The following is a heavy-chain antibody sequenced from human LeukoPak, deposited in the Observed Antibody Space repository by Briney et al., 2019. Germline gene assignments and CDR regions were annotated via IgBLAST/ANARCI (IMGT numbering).Heavy chain of an antibody. J-gene: IGHJ6*02. V-gene: IGHV3-66*01. D-gene: IGHD6-6*01. CDR2: IYSGGST. CDR1: GFTVSSNY. Sequence: GGSLRLSCAAPGFTVSSNYMSWVRQAPGKGLEWVSVIYSGGSTYYADSVKGRFTISRDNSKNTLYLQMNSLRAEDTAVYYCARGIAARPGDYYYYYGMDVWGQGTTVTVSS. CDR3: ARGIAARPGDYYYYYGMDV.